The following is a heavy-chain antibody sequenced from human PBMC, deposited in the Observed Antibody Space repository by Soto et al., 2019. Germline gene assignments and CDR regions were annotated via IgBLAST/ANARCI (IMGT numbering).Heavy chain of an antibody. V-gene: IGHV1-69*18. CDR3: ARDRALIGFDH. Sequence: QVHLVQSGAEVKKPGSSVKVSCKDSGGSFTRNAISWVRQAPGQGLEWMGTVLPILGTTNYAQKFKGRVTMTADESTSTAYMELTSLRSEDTAVYYCARDRALIGFDHWGQGSLVTVS. CDR1: GGSFTRNA. J-gene: IGHJ4*02. CDR2: VLPILGTT. D-gene: IGHD3-16*01.